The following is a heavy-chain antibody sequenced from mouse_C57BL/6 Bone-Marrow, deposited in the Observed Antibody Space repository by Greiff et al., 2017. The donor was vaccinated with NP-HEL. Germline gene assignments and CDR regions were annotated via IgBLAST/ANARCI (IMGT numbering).Heavy chain of an antibody. V-gene: IGHV1-20*01. CDR1: GYSFTGYF. CDR3: ARCGGYDGDYAMDY. CDR2: INPYNGDT. J-gene: IGHJ4*01. Sequence: VQLQQSGPELVKPGDSVKISCKASGYSFTGYFMNWVMQSHGKSLEWIGRINPYNGDTFYNQKFKGKATLTVDKSSSTAHMELRSLTSEDSAVYYCARCGGYDGDYAMDYWGQGTSVTVSS. D-gene: IGHD2-2*01.